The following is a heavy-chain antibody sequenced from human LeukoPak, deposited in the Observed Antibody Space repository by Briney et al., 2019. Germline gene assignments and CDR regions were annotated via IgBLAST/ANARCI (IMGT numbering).Heavy chain of an antibody. D-gene: IGHD3-16*01. CDR1: GFTFSSYG. J-gene: IGHJ4*02. CDR2: ISYDGSNK. Sequence: GRSLRLSCAASGFTFSSYGMHWVRQAPGKGLEWVAVISYDGSNKYYADSVKGRFTISRDNSKNTLYLQMNSLRAEDTAVYYCAKDWGRDVFDYWGQGTLVTVSS. CDR3: AKDWGRDVFDY. V-gene: IGHV3-30*18.